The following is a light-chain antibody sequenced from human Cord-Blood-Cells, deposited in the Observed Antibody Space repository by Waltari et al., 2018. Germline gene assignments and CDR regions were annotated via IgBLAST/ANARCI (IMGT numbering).Light chain of an antibody. Sequence: DIQMTQSPSSLSASVGDSVTITCRASQSISSYLNWYQQKPGKAPKLLIYAASSLQSGVPSRFSGSGSGTDFTLTISRLQPEDFATYYCQQSYSTPSTFGQGTRLEIK. J-gene: IGKJ5*01. V-gene: IGKV1-39*01. CDR3: QQSYSTPST. CDR1: QSISSY. CDR2: AAS.